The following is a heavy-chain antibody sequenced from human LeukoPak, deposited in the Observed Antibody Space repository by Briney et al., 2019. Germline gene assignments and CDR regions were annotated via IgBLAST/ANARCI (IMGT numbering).Heavy chain of an antibody. D-gene: IGHD2-15*01. V-gene: IGHV3-43*01. CDR3: AKDIGGYCSGGSCYSGGAFDI. CDR1: GFTFDDYT. J-gene: IGHJ3*02. CDR2: ISWDGGST. Sequence: GGSLRLSCAASGFTFDDYTMHWVRQAPGKGLEWVSLISWDGGSTYYADSVKGRFTISRDNSKNSLYLQMNSLRTEDTASYYCAKDIGGYCSGGSCYSGGAFDIWGQGTMVTVSS.